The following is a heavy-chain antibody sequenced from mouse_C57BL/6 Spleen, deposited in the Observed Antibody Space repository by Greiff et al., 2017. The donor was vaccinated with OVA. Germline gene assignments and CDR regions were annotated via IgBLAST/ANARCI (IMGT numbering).Heavy chain of an antibody. Sequence: QVQLKQPGAELVKPGASVKLSCKASGYTFTSYWMHWVKQRPGQGLEWIGMIHPNSGSTNYKEQFKSMATLTVDKSSSTAYMQLSSLTSEDSAVYYCARDTTVVYFDYWGQGTTLTVSS. J-gene: IGHJ2*01. CDR1: GYTFTSYW. D-gene: IGHD1-1*01. CDR2: IHPNSGST. V-gene: IGHV1-64*01. CDR3: ARDTTVVYFDY.